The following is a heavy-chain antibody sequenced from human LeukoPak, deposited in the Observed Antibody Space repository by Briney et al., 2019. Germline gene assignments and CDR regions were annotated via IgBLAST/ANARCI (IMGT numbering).Heavy chain of an antibody. V-gene: IGHV3-33*08. CDR3: ARDLGLSLLLGRAGMDV. D-gene: IGHD3-16*01. CDR1: GFSFSNSG. J-gene: IGHJ6*02. CDR2: IWFGEGSQ. Sequence: PGRSLRLSCAASGFSFSNSGMHWVRQAPGKGLEWVAGIWFGEGSQYYAGSVKGRFIISRDNSKNTLFLEMNSLRAEDTAVYYCARDLGLSLLLGRAGMDVWGQGTTVTVSS.